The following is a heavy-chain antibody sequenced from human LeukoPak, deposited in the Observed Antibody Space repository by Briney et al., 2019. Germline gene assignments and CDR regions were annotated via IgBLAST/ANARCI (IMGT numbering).Heavy chain of an antibody. CDR1: GGTFSSYA. V-gene: IGHV1-69*01. CDR2: IIPIFGTA. Sequence: SVKVSCKASGGTFSSYAISWVRQAPGQGLEWMGGIIPIFGTANYAQKFQGRVTITADESTSTAYMELSSLRSEDTAVYYCARSAEVVVAMVRGVIPFDYWGQGTMVTVSS. J-gene: IGHJ4*02. CDR3: ARSAEVVVAMVRGVIPFDY. D-gene: IGHD3-10*01.